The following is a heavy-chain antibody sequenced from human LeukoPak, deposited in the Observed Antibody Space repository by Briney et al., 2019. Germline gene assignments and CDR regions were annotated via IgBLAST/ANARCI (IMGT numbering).Heavy chain of an antibody. CDR2: INPNSGCT. CDR3: AKDYEWGNDAFYF. CDR1: GYTFTSHY. J-gene: IGHJ3*01. V-gene: IGHV1-2*02. Sequence: ASEELFCKASGYTFTSHYIHWVRQAPGQGLEWEGWINPNSGCTAYAQKFQGRVTMTRYTSISTASMELSRLTSDDTSIYYCAKDYEWGNDAFYFWGQGTRITVSS. D-gene: IGHD3-16*01.